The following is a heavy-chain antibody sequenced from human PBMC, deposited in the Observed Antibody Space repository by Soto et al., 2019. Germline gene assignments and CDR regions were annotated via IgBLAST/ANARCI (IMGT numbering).Heavy chain of an antibody. CDR1: GFTFSSYA. D-gene: IGHD3-16*01. CDR3: AEGGHYYYYYMDV. CDR2: ISGSGGST. Sequence: EVQLLESGGGLVQPGGSLRLSCAASGFTFSSYAMSWVRQAPGKGLEWVSAISGSGGSTYYADSVKGRFTISRDNSKNTLYLQMNSLRAEDTAVSYCAEGGHYYYYYMDVWGKGTTVTVSS. J-gene: IGHJ6*03. V-gene: IGHV3-23*01.